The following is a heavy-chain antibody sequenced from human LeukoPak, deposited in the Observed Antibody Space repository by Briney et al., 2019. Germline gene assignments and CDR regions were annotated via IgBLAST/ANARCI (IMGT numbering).Heavy chain of an antibody. Sequence: SVKVSCKASGGTFSSYAISWVRQAPGQGLEWMGGIIPIFGTANYAQKFQGRVTITTDESTSTAYMELSSLRSEDTAVYYCARGPVLRFLEWLHYYYYYMDVWGKGTTVTVSS. CDR2: IIPIFGTA. CDR3: ARGPVLRFLEWLHYYYYYMDV. J-gene: IGHJ6*03. D-gene: IGHD3-3*01. V-gene: IGHV1-69*05. CDR1: GGTFSSYA.